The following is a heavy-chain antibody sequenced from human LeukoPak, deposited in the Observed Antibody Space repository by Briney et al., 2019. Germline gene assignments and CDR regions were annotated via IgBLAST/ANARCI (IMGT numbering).Heavy chain of an antibody. CDR3: AKSYSSSWYVGDWFDP. CDR2: IRGSGGST. Sequence: QAGGSLRLSCAASGFTFSSYAMSWVRQAPGKGLEWVSAIRGSGGSTYYADSVKGRFTISRDNSKNTLYLQMNSLRAEDTAVYYCAKSYSSSWYVGDWFDPWGQGTLVTVSS. CDR1: GFTFSSYA. J-gene: IGHJ5*02. V-gene: IGHV3-23*01. D-gene: IGHD6-13*01.